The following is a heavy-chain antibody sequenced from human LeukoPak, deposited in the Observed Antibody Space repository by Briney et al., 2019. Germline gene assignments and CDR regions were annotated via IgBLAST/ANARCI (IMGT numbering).Heavy chain of an antibody. Sequence: GASVKVSCKASGYTFTSYGISWVRQAPGQGLEWMGWINPNSGGTNYAQKFQGRVTMTRDTSISTAYMELSRLRSDDAAVYYCARVPYSSRYYFDYWGQGTLVTVSS. CDR3: ARVPYSSRYYFDY. CDR1: GYTFTSYG. V-gene: IGHV1-2*02. J-gene: IGHJ4*02. D-gene: IGHD6-13*01. CDR2: INPNSGGT.